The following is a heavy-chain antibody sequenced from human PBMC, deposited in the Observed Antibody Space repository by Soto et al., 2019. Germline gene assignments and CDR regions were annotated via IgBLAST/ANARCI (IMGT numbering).Heavy chain of an antibody. CDR1: GGRFSSYA. CDR2: TIPIFRTA. CDR3: ARDRESSGAN. V-gene: IGHV1-69*13. J-gene: IGHJ4*02. D-gene: IGHD3-22*01. Sequence: ASVKVSCKASGGRFSSYAISWVRQAPAQGLEWMGGTIPIFRTANYALKFLGRVTITADESTSTAYMELRSLSSEDTAVYYCARDRESSGANWGQGTLVTVYS.